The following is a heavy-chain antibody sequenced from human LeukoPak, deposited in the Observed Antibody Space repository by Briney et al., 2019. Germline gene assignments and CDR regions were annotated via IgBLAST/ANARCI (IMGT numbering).Heavy chain of an antibody. CDR1: GYTLTELS. D-gene: IGHD2-2*01. J-gene: IGHJ4*02. Sequence: ASVKVSCKVSGYTLTELSMHWVRQAPGKGLEWMGGLDPEDGETIYAQKFQGRVTMTEDTSTDTAYMELSSLRSEDTAVYYCATGNNIVVGPLDYWGQGTLVTVSS. CDR2: LDPEDGET. V-gene: IGHV1-24*01. CDR3: ATGNNIVVGPLDY.